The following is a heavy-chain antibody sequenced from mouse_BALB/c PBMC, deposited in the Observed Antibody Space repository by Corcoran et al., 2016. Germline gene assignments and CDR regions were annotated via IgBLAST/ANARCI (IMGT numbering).Heavy chain of an antibody. CDR2: IDPENGNT. J-gene: IGHJ3*01. CDR1: GFNIKDYY. V-gene: IGHV14-1*02. D-gene: IGHD2-4*01. CDR3: ASIYYDYAWFAY. Sequence: EVQLQQSGAELVRPGALVKLSCKASGFNIKDYYMHWVKQRPEQGLEWIGWIDPENGNTIYDPKFQGKASITADTSSNTAYLHLSSLTSEDTAVYYCASIYYDYAWFAYWGQGTLVTVSA.